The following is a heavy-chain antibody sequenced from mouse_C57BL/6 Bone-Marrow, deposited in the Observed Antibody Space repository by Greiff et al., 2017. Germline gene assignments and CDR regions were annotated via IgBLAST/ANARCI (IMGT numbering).Heavy chain of an antibody. J-gene: IGHJ3*01. V-gene: IGHV1-50*01. Sequence: VQLQQSGAELVKPGASVKLSCKASGYTFTSYWMQWVKQRPGQGLEWIGEIDPSDSYTNYNQKFKGKATLTVDTSSSTAYMQLSSLTSEDSAVYYCAREDGSWFAYWGQGTLVTVSA. CDR3: AREDGSWFAY. CDR1: GYTFTSYW. CDR2: IDPSDSYT. D-gene: IGHD1-1*01.